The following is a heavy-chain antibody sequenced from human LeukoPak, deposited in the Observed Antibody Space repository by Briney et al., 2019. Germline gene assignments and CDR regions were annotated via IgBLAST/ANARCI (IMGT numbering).Heavy chain of an antibody. D-gene: IGHD3-22*01. CDR2: IYYSGST. J-gene: IGHJ3*02. V-gene: IGHV4-59*06. CDR1: GGSISSYY. CDR3: ARDYYDSSGYPVDAFDI. Sequence: SETLSLTCTVSGGSISSYYWSWIRQHPGKGLEWIGYIYYSGSTYYNPSLKSRVTISVDTSKNQFSLKLSSVTAADTAVYYCARDYYDSSGYPVDAFDIWGQGTMVTVSS.